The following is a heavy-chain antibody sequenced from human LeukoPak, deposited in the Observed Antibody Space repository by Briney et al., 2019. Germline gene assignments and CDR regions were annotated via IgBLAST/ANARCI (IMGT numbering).Heavy chain of an antibody. Sequence: GGSLRLSCAASGFTFSSYWMSWVRQAPGKGLEWVANIKQDGSEKYYVDSVKGRFTISRDNAKNSLYLQMNSLRAEDTAVYYCASFDSGSYDAFDIWGQGTMVTVSS. CDR3: ASFDSGSYDAFDI. CDR2: IKQDGSEK. V-gene: IGHV3-7*01. CDR1: GFTFSSYW. D-gene: IGHD1-26*01. J-gene: IGHJ3*02.